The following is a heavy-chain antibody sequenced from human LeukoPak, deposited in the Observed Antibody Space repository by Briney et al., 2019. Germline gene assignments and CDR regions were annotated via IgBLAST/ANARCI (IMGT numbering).Heavy chain of an antibody. CDR2: ISRSGSTK. CDR1: GFTFSDYN. D-gene: IGHD2-15*01. V-gene: IGHV3-11*01. CDR3: ARVLRYCSGGNCYSGGLGYMDV. J-gene: IGHJ6*03. Sequence: GGSLRLSCAASGFTFSDYNMRWIRQAPGKGLEWVSSISRSGSTKYYADSVKGRFTISRDNAKNSLSLQMNSLRAEDTAVYYCARVLRYCSGGNCYSGGLGYMDVWGKGTTVTVSS.